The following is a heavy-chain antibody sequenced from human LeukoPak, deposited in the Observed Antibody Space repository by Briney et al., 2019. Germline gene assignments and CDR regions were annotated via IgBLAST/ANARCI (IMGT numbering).Heavy chain of an antibody. Sequence: SETLSLTCTVSGGSISSYYWSWIRQPAGKGLEWIGRIYASGSTRYNPSLKSRVTMSVDTSRNQFSLKLTSVTAADTAVYFCARGLAAAYDYNWFDPWGQGTLVSVSS. D-gene: IGHD5-12*01. J-gene: IGHJ5*02. CDR3: ARGLAAAYDYNWFDP. CDR1: GGSISSYY. CDR2: IYASGST. V-gene: IGHV4-4*07.